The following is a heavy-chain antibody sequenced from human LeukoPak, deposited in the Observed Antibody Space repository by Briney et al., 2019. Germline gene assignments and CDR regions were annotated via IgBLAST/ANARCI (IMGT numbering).Heavy chain of an antibody. V-gene: IGHV4-31*03. CDR2: IYYSGST. Sequence: SETLSLTCTVSGGSISSGGYYWSYIRQHPGKGLEWIGYIYYSGSTYYNPSLKSRLNISVDTSKNQFSLKLNSVTAADTAVYYCARVPIPSQIVVATAPGAFDIWGQGTMVTVSS. CDR3: ARVPIPSQIVVATAPGAFDI. J-gene: IGHJ3*02. CDR1: GGSISSGGYY. D-gene: IGHD2-21*02.